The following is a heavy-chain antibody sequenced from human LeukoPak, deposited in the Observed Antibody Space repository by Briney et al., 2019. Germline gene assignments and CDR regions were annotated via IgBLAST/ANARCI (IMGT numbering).Heavy chain of an antibody. J-gene: IGHJ5*02. CDR2: ISYDGSNK. CDR1: GFTFSSYA. D-gene: IGHD3-3*01. Sequence: PGRSLRLSCAASGFTFSSYAMHWVRQAPGMGLEWVAVISYDGSNKYYADSVKGRFTISRDNSKNTLYLQMNSLRAEDTAVYYCARDILLYYDFWSGYSGYNWFDPWGQGTLVTVSS. CDR3: ARDILLYYDFWSGYSGYNWFDP. V-gene: IGHV3-30-3*01.